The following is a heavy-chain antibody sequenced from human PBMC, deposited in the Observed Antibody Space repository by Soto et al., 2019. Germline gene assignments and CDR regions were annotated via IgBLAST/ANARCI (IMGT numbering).Heavy chain of an antibody. J-gene: IGHJ5*02. Sequence: QITLKESGPTLVKPTQTLTLTCTFSGFSLSTSGVGVGWIRQPPGKALEWLALIYWDDDKRYSPSLKSRLTITKDTYKNQVVLTMTNMDPVDTATYYCARITGYSSSWYPTNWFDPWGQGTLVTVSS. CDR1: GFSLSTSGVG. D-gene: IGHD6-13*01. V-gene: IGHV2-5*02. CDR3: ARITGYSSSWYPTNWFDP. CDR2: IYWDDDK.